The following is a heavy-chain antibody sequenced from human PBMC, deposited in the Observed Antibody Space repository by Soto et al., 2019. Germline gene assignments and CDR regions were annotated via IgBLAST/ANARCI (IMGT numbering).Heavy chain of an antibody. Sequence: EVQLLESGGGLVQPGGSLRLSCAASGFTFNSYAMSRVRQAPGKGLEWVSTFSGSGGNTYYADSVKGRFTISRDNSKDTLYLQMNSLRADDTALYYCAKRSAATAGYFDYWGQGTLITVSS. CDR1: GFTFNSYA. CDR2: FSGSGGNT. V-gene: IGHV3-23*01. CDR3: AKRSAATAGYFDY. D-gene: IGHD6-13*01. J-gene: IGHJ4*02.